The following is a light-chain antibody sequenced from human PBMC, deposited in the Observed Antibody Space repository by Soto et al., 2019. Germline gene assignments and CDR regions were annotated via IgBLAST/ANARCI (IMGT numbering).Light chain of an antibody. CDR3: SAWDDSLRAVM. J-gene: IGLJ3*02. CDR2: YNS. CDR1: SSNIGSNY. Sequence: QSLLTQPPSASGTPGQRVTISCSGSSSNIGSNYVYWYQQLPGTAPKLLIYYNSQRPSGVPDRFSGSKSDTSASLAISGLRSEDEADYYCSAWDDSLRAVMFGGGTKVTVL. V-gene: IGLV1-47*01.